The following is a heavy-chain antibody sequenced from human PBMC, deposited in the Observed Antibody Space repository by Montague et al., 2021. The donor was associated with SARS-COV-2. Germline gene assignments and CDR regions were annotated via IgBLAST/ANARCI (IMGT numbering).Heavy chain of an antibody. V-gene: IGHV4-39*01. Sequence: SETLSLTCTVSGGSISNSNYYWGWIRQPPGKGLEWIGSVYYSGNTYHNPSLKSRVSISVGTSKSQLSLKVMSVTAADTAVYYCARRCTGGGYSHASHWGQGTLVTVSS. CDR2: VYYSGNT. D-gene: IGHD2-8*02. CDR3: ARRCTGGGYSHASH. J-gene: IGHJ4*02. CDR1: GGSISNSNYY.